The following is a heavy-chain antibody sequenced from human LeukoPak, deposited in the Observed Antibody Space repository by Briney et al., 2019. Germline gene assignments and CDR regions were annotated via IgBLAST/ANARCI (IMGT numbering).Heavy chain of an antibody. J-gene: IGHJ4*02. V-gene: IGHV3-21*01. Sequence: GGSLRLSCAASGFTFSSYSMNWVRQAPGKGLEWVSSISSSSSYIYYADSVKGRFTISRDNAKNSLYLQMNSLRAEDTAVYYCARAPGELWFGESFNNYWGQGTLVTVSS. D-gene: IGHD3-10*01. CDR2: ISSSSSYI. CDR3: ARAPGELWFGESFNNY. CDR1: GFTFSSYS.